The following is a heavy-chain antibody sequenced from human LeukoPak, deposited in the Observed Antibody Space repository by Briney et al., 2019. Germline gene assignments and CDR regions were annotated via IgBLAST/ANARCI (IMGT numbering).Heavy chain of an antibody. CDR2: INHSGST. V-gene: IGHV4-34*01. D-gene: IGHD5-18*01. Sequence: KPSETLSLTCAVYGGSFSGYYWSWIRQPPGKGLEWIGEINHSGSTNYNPSLKSRVTISVDTSKNQFSLKLSSVTAADTAVYYCAIPSGYSYGPYLQHWGQGTLVTVSS. J-gene: IGHJ1*01. CDR3: AIPSGYSYGPYLQH. CDR1: GGSFSGYY.